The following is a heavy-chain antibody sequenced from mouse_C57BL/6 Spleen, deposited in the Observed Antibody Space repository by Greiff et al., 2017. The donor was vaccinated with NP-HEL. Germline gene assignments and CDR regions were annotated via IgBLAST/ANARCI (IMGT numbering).Heavy chain of an antibody. D-gene: IGHD1-1*01. CDR2: IWSGGST. Sequence: VKLVESGPGLVQPSQRLSITCTVSGFSLTSYGVHWVRQSPGKGLEWLGVIWSGGSTDYNAAFISRLSISKDNSKSQVFFKMNSLQADDTAIYYCASLITTGAMDYWGQGTSVTVSS. J-gene: IGHJ4*01. CDR3: ASLITTGAMDY. CDR1: GFSLTSYG. V-gene: IGHV2-2*01.